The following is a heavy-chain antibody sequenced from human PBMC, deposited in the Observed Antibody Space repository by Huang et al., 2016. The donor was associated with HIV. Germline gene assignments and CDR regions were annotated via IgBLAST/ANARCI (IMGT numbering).Heavy chain of an antibody. Sequence: QVQLVESGGGVVQPGRSLRLSCAASGFTFSIYAMHWVRQAPGKGLQWVAVISYDGSNKYYADSVKGRFTISRDNSKNTLYLQMNSLRAEDTAVYYCARGSRSNGVSSFDYWGQGTLVTVSS. J-gene: IGHJ4*02. D-gene: IGHD2-8*01. CDR3: ARGSRSNGVSSFDY. V-gene: IGHV3-30-3*01. CDR1: GFTFSIYA. CDR2: ISYDGSNK.